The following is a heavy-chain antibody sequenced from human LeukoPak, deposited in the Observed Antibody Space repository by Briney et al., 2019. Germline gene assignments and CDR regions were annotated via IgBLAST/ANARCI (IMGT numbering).Heavy chain of an antibody. D-gene: IGHD2-15*01. Sequence: GGSLRLSCAGSRFTFRIYGMHWVRQAPGKGLEWVAFVQFDGTDIHYTDSVKGRFTISRDNSKNTLYLQMNSLRAEDTAVYYCARVGGAVKYCSGGSCYSIGAFDIWGQGTMVTVSS. CDR1: RFTFRIYG. CDR2: VQFDGTDI. J-gene: IGHJ3*02. V-gene: IGHV3-30*02. CDR3: ARVGGAVKYCSGGSCYSIGAFDI.